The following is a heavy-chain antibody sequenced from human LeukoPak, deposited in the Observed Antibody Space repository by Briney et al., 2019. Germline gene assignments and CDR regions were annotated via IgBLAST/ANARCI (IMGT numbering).Heavy chain of an antibody. CDR2: ISGSGGST. CDR1: GFTFSSYA. J-gene: IGHJ4*02. V-gene: IGHV3-23*01. CDR3: GRDIVDGGDDY. Sequence: GGSLRLSCAASGFTFSSYAMHWVRQAPGKGLEWVSAISGSGGSTYYADSVKGRFTISRDNAKNSVSLQMNSLRAEDTAVYYCGRDIVDGGDDYWGQGTLVTVSS. D-gene: IGHD2-21*02.